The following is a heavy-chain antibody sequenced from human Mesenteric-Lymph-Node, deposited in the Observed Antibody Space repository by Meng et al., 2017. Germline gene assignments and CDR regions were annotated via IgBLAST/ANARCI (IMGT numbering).Heavy chain of an antibody. V-gene: IGHV4-34*12. CDR3: ARRPTGIDY. D-gene: IGHD2-8*02. J-gene: IGHJ4*02. CDR1: GGFFSGAY. CDR2: IIHGGSP. Sequence: QVQLQEGGGGLLQTSKTLSLTRVLYGGFFSGAYWNWIRPPPGKGLEWIGEIIHGGSPSYTPSLKSRVTISIDTSKNQLSLMLSSVTAADTAVYYCARRPTGIDYWGQGTLVTASS.